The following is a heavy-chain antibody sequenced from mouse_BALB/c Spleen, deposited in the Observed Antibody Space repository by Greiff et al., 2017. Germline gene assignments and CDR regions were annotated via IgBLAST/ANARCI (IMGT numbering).Heavy chain of an antibody. CDR3: ASGNYVSWFAY. CDR2: ISTYYGDA. Sequence: VQLQQSGAELVRPGVSVKISCKGSGYTFTDYAMHWVKQSHAKSLEWIGVISTYYGDASYNQKFKGKATMTVDKSSSTAYMELARLTSEDSAIYYCASGNYVSWFAYWGQGTLVTVSA. CDR1: GYTFTDYA. V-gene: IGHV1S137*01. J-gene: IGHJ3*01. D-gene: IGHD2-1*01.